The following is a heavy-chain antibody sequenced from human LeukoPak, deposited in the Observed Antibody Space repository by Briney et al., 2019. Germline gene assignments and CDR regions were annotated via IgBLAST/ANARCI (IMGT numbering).Heavy chain of an antibody. CDR2: INHSGST. J-gene: IGHJ4*02. CDR3: ARVMVAAAGELDY. D-gene: IGHD6-13*01. CDR1: GGSFSGYY. Sequence: QTSETLSPTCAVYGGSFSGYYWSWIRQPPGKGLEWIGEINHSGSTNYNPSLKSRVTISVDTSKNQFSLKLSSVTAADTAVYYCARVMVAAAGELDYWGQGTLVTVSS. V-gene: IGHV4-34*01.